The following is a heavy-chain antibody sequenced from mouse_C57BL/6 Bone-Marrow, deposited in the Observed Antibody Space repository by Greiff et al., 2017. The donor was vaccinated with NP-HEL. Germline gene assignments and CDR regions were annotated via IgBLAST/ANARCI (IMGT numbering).Heavy chain of an antibody. Sequence: QVQLQQPGAELVKPGASVKLSCKASGYTFTSYWMHWVKQRPGQGLEWIGMIHPNSGSTNYNQKFQSKATLTVDKSSSTAYMQLSSLTSEDSAVYYCARRGPYYSNAMGYWGQGASVTVSS. CDR2: IHPNSGST. CDR3: ARRGPYYSNAMGY. D-gene: IGHD1-1*01. CDR1: GYTFTSYW. V-gene: IGHV1-64*01. J-gene: IGHJ4*01.